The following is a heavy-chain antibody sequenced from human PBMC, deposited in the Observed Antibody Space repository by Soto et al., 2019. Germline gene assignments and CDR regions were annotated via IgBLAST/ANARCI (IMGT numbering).Heavy chain of an antibody. J-gene: IGHJ4*02. CDR1: GYSVSSNSAA. D-gene: IGHD6-13*01. V-gene: IGHV6-1*01. CDR2: TYYRSKWYN. Sequence: SQTLSLTCAISGYSVSSNSAALNWIRQSPSRGLEWLGRTYYRSKWYNDYAVSVKSRITINPDTSKNQFSLQLNSVTPEDTAVYYCVRVAAPRGFDYWGQGTLVTVSS. CDR3: VRVAAPRGFDY.